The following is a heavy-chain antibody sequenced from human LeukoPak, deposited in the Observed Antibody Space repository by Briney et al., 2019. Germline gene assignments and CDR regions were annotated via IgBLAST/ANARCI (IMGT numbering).Heavy chain of an antibody. CDR2: IKQDGSEK. Sequence: GGSLRLSCAASEFTFRNYWMSWVRQVPGKGLEWVANIKQDGSEKYYVDSVKGRFTISRDNAKNSLYLQMNSLRAEDTAVYYCARWSYYYYYMDVWGKGTTVTISS. V-gene: IGHV3-7*01. CDR3: ARWSYYYYYMDV. J-gene: IGHJ6*03. CDR1: EFTFRNYW.